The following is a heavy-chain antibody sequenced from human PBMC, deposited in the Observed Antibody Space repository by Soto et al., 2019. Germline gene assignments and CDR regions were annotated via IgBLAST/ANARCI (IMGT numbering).Heavy chain of an antibody. J-gene: IGHJ5*02. Sequence: GGSLRLSCAASGFTFSGSAMHWVRQASGKGLEWVGRIRSKANSYATAYAASVKGRFTISRDDSKNTAYLQMNSLKTEDTAFYYCTGKTYGSGLPDPWGQGTLVTVSS. CDR2: IRSKANSYAT. D-gene: IGHD3-10*01. CDR3: TGKTYGSGLPDP. CDR1: GFTFSGSA. V-gene: IGHV3-73*01.